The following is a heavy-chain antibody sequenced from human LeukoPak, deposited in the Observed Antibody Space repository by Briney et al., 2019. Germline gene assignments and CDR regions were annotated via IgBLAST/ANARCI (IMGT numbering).Heavy chain of an antibody. J-gene: IGHJ1*01. CDR2: IKSKTDGGTT. V-gene: IGHV3-15*01. CDR3: AKLAYCGGDCYPQYFQH. CDR1: GFTVSSNY. Sequence: GGSLRLSCAASGFTVSSNYMSWVRQAPGKGLEWVGRIKSKTDGGTTDYAAPVKGSFTISRDDSKNTLYLQMNSLRAEDTAVYYCAKLAYCGGDCYPQYFQHWGQGTLVTVSS. D-gene: IGHD2-21*01.